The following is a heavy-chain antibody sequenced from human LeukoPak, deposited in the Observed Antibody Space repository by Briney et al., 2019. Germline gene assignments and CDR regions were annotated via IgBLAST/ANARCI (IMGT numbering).Heavy chain of an antibody. D-gene: IGHD4-17*01. CDR3: TTPPYGDYSPSSTDY. CDR2: IKSKTDGGTT. J-gene: IGHJ4*02. CDR1: GFTFSNAW. Sequence: GGSLRLSCAASGFTFSNAWMNCVRQAPGKGLEWVGRIKSKTDGGTTDYAAPVKGRFTISRDDSKNTLYLQMNSLKTEDTAVYYCTTPPYGDYSPSSTDYWGQGTLVTVSS. V-gene: IGHV3-15*07.